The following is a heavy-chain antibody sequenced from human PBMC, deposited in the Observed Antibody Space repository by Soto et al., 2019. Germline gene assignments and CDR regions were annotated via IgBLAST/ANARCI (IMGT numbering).Heavy chain of an antibody. Sequence: QITLKESGPTLVKPTQTLTLTCTFSAFSLSTGGVGVGWIRQPPGKALEWLALIYWDDDKRYSPSLRSRLTITKDTSKNRVVLTMTNMEPVDTATYYCIQSRCGGDCLQSYASYYYSGMDVWGQGTTVTVSS. D-gene: IGHD2-21*02. J-gene: IGHJ6*02. V-gene: IGHV2-5*02. CDR3: IQSRCGGDCLQSYASYYYSGMDV. CDR2: IYWDDDK. CDR1: AFSLSTGGVG.